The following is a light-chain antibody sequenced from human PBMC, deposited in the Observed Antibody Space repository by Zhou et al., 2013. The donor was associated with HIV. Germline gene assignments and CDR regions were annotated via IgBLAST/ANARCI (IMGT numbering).Light chain of an antibody. Sequence: QSALTQPASVSGSPGQSITISCSGTTSDIGSYNYVSWYQQHPGKAPKLMIFDVNKRPSGISNRFSGSKSGNTASLTISGLQAEDEADYYCSSYTTASTLRLFGGGTKLTVL. J-gene: IGLJ3*02. V-gene: IGLV2-14*03. CDR2: DVN. CDR3: SSYTTASTLRL. CDR1: TSDIGSYNY.